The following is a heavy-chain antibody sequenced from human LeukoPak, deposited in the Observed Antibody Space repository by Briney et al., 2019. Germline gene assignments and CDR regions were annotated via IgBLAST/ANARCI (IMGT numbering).Heavy chain of an antibody. Sequence: SVKVSCKASGGTFSSYAISWVRQAPGQGLEWMGRIIPIPGIANYAQKFQGRVTITADNSTSTAYMELSSLRSEDTAVYYCARVGARYYYGMDVWGQGTSVTVCS. D-gene: IGHD1-26*01. CDR2: IIPIPGIA. CDR3: ARVGARYYYGMDV. J-gene: IGHJ6*02. CDR1: GGTFSSYA. V-gene: IGHV1-69*04.